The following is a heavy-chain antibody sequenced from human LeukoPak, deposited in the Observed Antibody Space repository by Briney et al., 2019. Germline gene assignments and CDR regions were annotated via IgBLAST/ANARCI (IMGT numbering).Heavy chain of an antibody. D-gene: IGHD3-10*01. J-gene: IGHJ3*02. CDR1: GGSISSYY. V-gene: IGHV4-59*01. Sequence: PSETLSLTCTVSGGSISSYYWSWIRQPPGKGLEWIGYIYYSGSTNYNPSLKSRVTISVDTSKNQFSLKLSSVTAADTAVYYCARDQLMDGSGTYTMDAFDIWGQGTMVTVSS. CDR3: ARDQLMDGSGTYTMDAFDI. CDR2: IYYSGST.